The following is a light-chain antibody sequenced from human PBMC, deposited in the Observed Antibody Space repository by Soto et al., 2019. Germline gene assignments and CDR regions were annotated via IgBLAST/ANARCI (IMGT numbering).Light chain of an antibody. CDR1: QSVTNNY. Sequence: EIVLTQSPGTLSWSPGERATLSCRASQSVTNNYLAWYQQKPGQAPRRLIYGASTRATGIPARFSGSGSGTDFTLTISSLEPEDFAVYYCQQRSNWPITFGQGTRLEIK. J-gene: IGKJ5*01. V-gene: IGKV3D-20*02. CDR3: QQRSNWPIT. CDR2: GAS.